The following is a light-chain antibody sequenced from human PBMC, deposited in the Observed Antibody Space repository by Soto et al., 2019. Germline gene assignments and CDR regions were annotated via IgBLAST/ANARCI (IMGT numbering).Light chain of an antibody. CDR2: AAS. V-gene: IGKV1-39*01. CDR3: QQSYSTPRT. Sequence: DIQMTQSPSSLSAFVGDRVTITCRASQSISSYLNWYQQKPGKVPKLLIYAASSLQSGVPSRFSGSGSGTDFTLTISSLQPEDFATYYCQQSYSTPRTFGQGTKVDIK. J-gene: IGKJ1*01. CDR1: QSISSY.